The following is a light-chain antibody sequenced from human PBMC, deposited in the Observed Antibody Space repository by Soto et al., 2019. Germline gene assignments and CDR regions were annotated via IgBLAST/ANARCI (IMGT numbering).Light chain of an antibody. CDR1: QSVSRW. CDR2: GAS. J-gene: IGKJ1*01. CDR3: LQYYSTWT. V-gene: IGKV1-5*01. Sequence: DIQMTQSPSTLSAAAGDTVTITCRASQSVSRWLAWYQQKPGKAPNLLIYGASTLESGVPSRFSGSGSGTEFTLTVSSLQPDDFANYYCLQYYSTWTFGQGTKVAIK.